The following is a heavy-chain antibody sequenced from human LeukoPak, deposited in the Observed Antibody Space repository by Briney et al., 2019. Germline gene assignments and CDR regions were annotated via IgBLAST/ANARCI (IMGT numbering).Heavy chain of an antibody. J-gene: IGHJ4*02. CDR1: GFTFSSYG. V-gene: IGHV3-23*01. CDR2: ISNNGGYT. D-gene: IGHD2-15*01. Sequence: GGSLRLSCAASGFTFSSYGMPWVRQAPGKGLEWVSAISNNGGYTYYADSVQGRFTISRDNSKSTLCLQMNSLRAEDTAVYYCAKQLGYCSDGSCYFPYWGQGTLVTVSS. CDR3: AKQLGYCSDGSCYFPY.